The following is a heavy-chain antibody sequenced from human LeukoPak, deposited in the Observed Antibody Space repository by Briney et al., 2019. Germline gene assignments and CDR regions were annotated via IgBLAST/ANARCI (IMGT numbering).Heavy chain of an antibody. CDR1: GGSISSSSYY. J-gene: IGHJ6*02. V-gene: IGHV4-39*07. CDR2: IYYSGST. D-gene: IGHD6-13*01. Sequence: PSETLSLTCTVSGGSISSSSYYWGWIRQPPGKGLEWIGSIYYSGSTYYNPSLKSRVTISVDTSKNQFSLKLSSVTAADTAVYYCARVGSSSLGYGMDVWGQGTTVTVSS. CDR3: ARVGSSSLGYGMDV.